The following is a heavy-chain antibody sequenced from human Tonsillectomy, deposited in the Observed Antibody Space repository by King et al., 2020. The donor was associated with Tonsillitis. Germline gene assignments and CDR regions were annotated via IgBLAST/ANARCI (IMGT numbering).Heavy chain of an antibody. J-gene: IGHJ3*02. CDR3: AKFLFEWLLPDDAFDI. V-gene: IGHV3-23*04. D-gene: IGHD3-9*01. CDR2: ITGSGGTT. Sequence: EVQLVESGGGLVQPGGSLRLSCATSGFTFSSYAMTWVRQAPGEGLEWVSGITGSGGTTYYADSVKGRFTISRDNSKNTVYLEMNNLSAEDTAVYYCAKFLFEWLLPDDAFDIRGQGTLVTVSS. CDR1: GFTFSSYA.